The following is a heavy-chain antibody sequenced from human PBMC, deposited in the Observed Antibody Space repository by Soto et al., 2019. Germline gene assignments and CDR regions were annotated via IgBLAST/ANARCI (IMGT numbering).Heavy chain of an antibody. CDR1: EFTFRSYW. Sequence: EVQLVDSGGGLVQPGGSLRLSSAASEFTFRSYWMHWVRQSPGKGLVWVSRISGDGSSTNYADSVKGRFTISRDNAKNTVYLQIDSLRAEDTVVYYCARSLPGTYGAFDLWGQGTMVTVSS. J-gene: IGHJ3*01. V-gene: IGHV3-74*01. CDR3: ARSLPGTYGAFDL. D-gene: IGHD1-7*01. CDR2: ISGDGSST.